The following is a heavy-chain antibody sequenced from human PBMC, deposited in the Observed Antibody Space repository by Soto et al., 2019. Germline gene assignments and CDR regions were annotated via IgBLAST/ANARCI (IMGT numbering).Heavy chain of an antibody. CDR2: IYYSGST. V-gene: IGHV4-30-4*01. J-gene: IGHJ5*02. D-gene: IGHD1-7*01. Sequence: QVQLQESGPGLVKPSQTLSLTCTVSGGSISSGDYYWSWIRQPPGKGLEWIGYIYYSGSTYYNPSLKSRVTISVDTSKNQFSLKLSSVTAADTAEYYCARAKGLELTLNQNWFDPWGQGTLVTVSS. CDR3: ARAKGLELTLNQNWFDP. CDR1: GGSISSGDYY.